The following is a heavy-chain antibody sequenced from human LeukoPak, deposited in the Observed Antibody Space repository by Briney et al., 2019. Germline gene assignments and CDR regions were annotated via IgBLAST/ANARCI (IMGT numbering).Heavy chain of an antibody. J-gene: IGHJ4*02. Sequence: GGSLRLSCAASGFTFSSYAMSWVRQGPGKGLEWVSGISGSGDNTYYADSVKGRFTISRDSSKNTLYVQVNSLGTEDTAAYYCAKGSYYDSSGSFYFDYWGQGTLVTVSS. D-gene: IGHD3-22*01. V-gene: IGHV3-23*01. CDR3: AKGSYYDSSGSFYFDY. CDR2: ISGSGDNT. CDR1: GFTFSSYA.